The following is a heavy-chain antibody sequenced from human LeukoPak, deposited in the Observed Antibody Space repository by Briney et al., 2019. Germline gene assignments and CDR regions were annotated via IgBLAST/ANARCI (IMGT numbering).Heavy chain of an antibody. CDR1: GGSFSGYY. J-gene: IGHJ3*02. D-gene: IGHD3-22*01. V-gene: IGHV4-4*07. CDR3: ARDAYYLDSSGYYADAFDI. Sequence: PSETLSLTCAVYGGSFSGYYWSWIRQPAGKGLEWIGRISTSGSTNYNPSLKSRVTISVDTSKNQFSLKLSSVTAADTAVYYCARDAYYLDSSGYYADAFDIWGQGTMVTVSS. CDR2: ISTSGST.